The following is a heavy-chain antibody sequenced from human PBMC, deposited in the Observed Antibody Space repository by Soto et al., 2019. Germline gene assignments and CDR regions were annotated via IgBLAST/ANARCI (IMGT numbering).Heavy chain of an antibody. D-gene: IGHD6-6*01. J-gene: IGHJ5*02. Sequence: SETLSLTCAVYGGSFSGYYWSWIRQPPGKGLEWIGEINHSGSTNYNPSLKSRVTISVDTSKNQFSLKLSSVTAADTAVYYCARDRRSSSFDWFDPWGQGTLVTVSS. CDR3: ARDRRSSSFDWFDP. CDR2: INHSGST. V-gene: IGHV4-34*01. CDR1: GGSFSGYY.